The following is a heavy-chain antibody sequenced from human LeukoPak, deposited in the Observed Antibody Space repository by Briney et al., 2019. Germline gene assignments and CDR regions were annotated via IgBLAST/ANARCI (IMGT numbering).Heavy chain of an antibody. CDR2: INPNSGGT. J-gene: IGHJ4*02. V-gene: IGHV1-2*02. D-gene: IGHD2-2*02. CDR1: GYTFTGYY. Sequence: ASVKVSCKASGYTFTGYYMHWVRQAPGQGLEWMGWINPNSGGTNYAQKFQGRVTMTRDTSISTAYMELSRLRSDGTAVYYCAAVGVVVPAAILWAFDYWGQGTLVTVSS. CDR3: AAVGVVVPAAILWAFDY.